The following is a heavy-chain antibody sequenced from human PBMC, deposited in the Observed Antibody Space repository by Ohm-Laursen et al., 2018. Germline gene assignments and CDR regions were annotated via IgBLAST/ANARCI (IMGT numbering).Heavy chain of an antibody. J-gene: IGHJ4*02. CDR2: ISYDGSNK. CDR1: GFTFSSYA. CDR3: TRDSFYSNYV. D-gene: IGHD4-11*01. Sequence: SLRLSCAASGFTFSSYAMSWVRQAPGKGLEWVAVISYDGSNKYYADSVKGRFTISRDNSKNSLYLQMNSLRAEDTAVYYCTRDSFYSNYVWGQGILVTVSS. V-gene: IGHV3-30*03.